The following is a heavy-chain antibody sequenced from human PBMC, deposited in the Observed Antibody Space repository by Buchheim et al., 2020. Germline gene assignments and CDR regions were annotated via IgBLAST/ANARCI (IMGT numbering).Heavy chain of an antibody. CDR1: GGTFSSYT. V-gene: IGHV1-69*02. CDR3: ARGNYGDYGFGTYYFDY. CDR2: IIPILGIA. Sequence: QVQLVQSGAEVKKPGSSVKVSCKASGGTFSSYTISWVRQAPGQGLEWMGRIIPILGIANYAQKFQGRVTITPDKSPSTAYMELSSLRSEDTAVYYCARGNYGDYGFGTYYFDYWGQGTL. J-gene: IGHJ4*02. D-gene: IGHD4-17*01.